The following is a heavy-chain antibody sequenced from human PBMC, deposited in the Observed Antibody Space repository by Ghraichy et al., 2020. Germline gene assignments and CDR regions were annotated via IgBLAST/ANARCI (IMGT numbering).Heavy chain of an antibody. CDR1: GFTFSSYS. CDR2: ISSSSSYI. Sequence: GGSLRLSCAASGFTFSSYSMNWVRQAPGKGLEWVSSISSSSSYIYYADSVKGRFTISRDNAKNSLYLQMNSLRAEDTAVYYCARDRYGEAAAGMDYWGQGTLVTVSS. D-gene: IGHD6-13*01. J-gene: IGHJ4*02. V-gene: IGHV3-21*01. CDR3: ARDRYGEAAAGMDY.